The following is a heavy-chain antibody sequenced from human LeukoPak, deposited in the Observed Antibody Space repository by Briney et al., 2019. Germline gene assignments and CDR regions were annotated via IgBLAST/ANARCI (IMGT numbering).Heavy chain of an antibody. CDR1: GFTFSSYS. CDR3: AREIYCSGGSCYSSYYYGMDV. V-gene: IGHV3-21*01. Sequence: GGSLRLSCAASGFTFSSYSMHWVRQAPGKGLEWVSSISSSSSYIYHADSVKGRFTISRDNAKNSLYLQMNSLRAEDTAVYYCAREIYCSGGSCYSSYYYGMDVWGQGTTVTVSS. J-gene: IGHJ6*02. D-gene: IGHD2-15*01. CDR2: ISSSSSYI.